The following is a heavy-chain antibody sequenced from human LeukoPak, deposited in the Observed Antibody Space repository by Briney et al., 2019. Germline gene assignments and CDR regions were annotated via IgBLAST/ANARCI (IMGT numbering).Heavy chain of an antibody. J-gene: IGHJ4*02. CDR2: IYTSGST. V-gene: IGHV4-61*02. CDR1: GGSISSGSYY. D-gene: IGHD3-10*01. Sequence: SETLSLTCTVSGGSISSGSYYWSWIRQPAGKGLEWIGRIYTSGSTNYNPSLKSRVTISVDTSKNQFSLKLSSVTAADTAVYYCAGGGDTTDYWGQGTLVTVSS. CDR3: AGGGDTTDY.